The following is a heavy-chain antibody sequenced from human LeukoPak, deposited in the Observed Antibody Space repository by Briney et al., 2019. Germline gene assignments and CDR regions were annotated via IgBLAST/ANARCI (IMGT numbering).Heavy chain of an antibody. CDR1: GGSVTSTNW. J-gene: IGHJ4*02. CDR3: AREGGFFRPLDY. V-gene: IGHV4-4*02. D-gene: IGHD3-3*01. Sequence: PSGTLSLTCGVSGGSVTSTNWWTWVRQPPGKGLEWIGEVHLDGRTNYNPSLKSRLTISVDLSENHISLKLTPVTAADTAVYYCAREGGFFRPLDYSGQGTLVTVSS. CDR2: VHLDGRT.